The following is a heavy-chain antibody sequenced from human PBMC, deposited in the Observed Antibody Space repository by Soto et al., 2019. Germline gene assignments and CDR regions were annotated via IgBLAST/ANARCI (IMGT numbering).Heavy chain of an antibody. V-gene: IGHV4-30-4*01. D-gene: IGHD3-16*02. CDR1: CGSIGGGDYC. Sequence: SETPSVTSTVACGSIGGGDYCWRLIRQTLRKGLEGIGYIYYSGSTYYNPSLKSRVTISVDTSKNQFSLKLSSVTAADTAVYYCARVDDYVWGSYRGALDYWGQGTLVTVSS. CDR2: IYYSGST. J-gene: IGHJ4*02. CDR3: ARVDDYVWGSYRGALDY.